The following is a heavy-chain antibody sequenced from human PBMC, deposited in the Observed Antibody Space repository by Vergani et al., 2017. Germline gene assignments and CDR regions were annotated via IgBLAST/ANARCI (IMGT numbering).Heavy chain of an antibody. CDR2: IRRRSEHYAT. J-gene: IGHJ4*02. Sequence: VQLVESGGGLVKPGGSLRLSCAASGFVFSESPIHWVRQVPGKGLEWLGHIRRRSEHYATAYGPSLIGRATISRDDSTNTAYLQLSSLGTDDTAIYYCTKGSRGYTGYFFDYWGQGTLATVSS. CDR1: GFVFSESP. V-gene: IGHV3-73*01. D-gene: IGHD5-12*01. CDR3: TKGSRGYTGYFFDY.